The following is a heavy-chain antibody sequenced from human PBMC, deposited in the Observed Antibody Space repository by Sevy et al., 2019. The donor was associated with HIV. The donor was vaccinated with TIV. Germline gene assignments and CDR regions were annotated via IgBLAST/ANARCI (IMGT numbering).Heavy chain of an antibody. Sequence: GGSLRLSCVASGFRFSAFGMAWVRQAAGEGLEWVSGINGGGGSTYYRNSVKGRFTVSRDNSKNTVYLQMNSLRADDTAVYYCAKAPYYDFWSHNYYNWFDPWGQGTLVTVSS. D-gene: IGHD3-3*01. CDR1: GFRFSAFG. V-gene: IGHV3-23*01. CDR2: INGGGGST. CDR3: AKAPYYDFWSHNYYNWFDP. J-gene: IGHJ5*02.